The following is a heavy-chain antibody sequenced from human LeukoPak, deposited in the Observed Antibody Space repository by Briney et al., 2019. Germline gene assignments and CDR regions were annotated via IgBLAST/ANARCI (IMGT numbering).Heavy chain of an antibody. V-gene: IGHV4-61*02. D-gene: IGHD6-13*01. J-gene: IGHJ4*02. Sequence: PSQTLSLTCTVSGGSISSGSYYWSWIRQPAGKGLEWIGRIYTSGSTNYNPSLKSRVTISVDTSKNQFSLKLSSVTAADTAVYYCARVGLRSSCVACDYWGQGTLVTVSS. CDR2: IYTSGST. CDR3: ARVGLRSSCVACDY. CDR1: GGSISSGSYY.